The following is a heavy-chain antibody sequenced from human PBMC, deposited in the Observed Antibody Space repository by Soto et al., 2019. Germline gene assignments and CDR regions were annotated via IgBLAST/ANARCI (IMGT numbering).Heavy chain of an antibody. Sequence: ESGGGLVKPGGSLRLSCAASGFTFSDYYMSWIRQAPGKGLEWVSYISSSSSYTNYADSVKGRFTISRDNAKNSLYLQMNSLRAEDTAVYYCASGIAAAGTIRYWGQGTLVTVSS. V-gene: IGHV3-11*06. J-gene: IGHJ4*02. D-gene: IGHD6-13*01. CDR2: ISSSSSYT. CDR3: ASGIAAAGTIRY. CDR1: GFTFSDYY.